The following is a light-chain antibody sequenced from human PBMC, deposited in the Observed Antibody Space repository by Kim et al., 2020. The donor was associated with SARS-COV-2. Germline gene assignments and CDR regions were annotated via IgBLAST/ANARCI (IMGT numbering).Light chain of an antibody. CDR2: TTS. CDR1: SGPVTSGSY. Sequence: PGATVTLPSSSTSGPVTSGSYPSWFQKKPGQAPRPLIYTTSNKYSWTPARFSGSLLGGKAALTLSSVQPEDEAEYYCLLYYDNAVIFGVGTQLTVL. J-gene: IGLJ2*01. V-gene: IGLV7-43*01. CDR3: LLYYDNAVI.